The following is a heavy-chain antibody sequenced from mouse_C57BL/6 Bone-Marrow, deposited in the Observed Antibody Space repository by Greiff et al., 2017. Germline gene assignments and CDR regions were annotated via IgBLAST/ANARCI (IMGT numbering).Heavy chain of an antibody. J-gene: IGHJ1*03. CDR1: GYSITSGYY. V-gene: IGHV3-6*01. Sequence: EVKLMESGPGLVKPSQSLSLTCSVTGYSITSGYYWNWIRQFPGNKLEWMGYISYDGSNNYNPSLKNRISITRDTSKNQFFLKLNSVTTEDTATYYCARGRGYFDVWGTGTTVTVSS. CDR3: ARGRGYFDV. CDR2: ISYDGSN.